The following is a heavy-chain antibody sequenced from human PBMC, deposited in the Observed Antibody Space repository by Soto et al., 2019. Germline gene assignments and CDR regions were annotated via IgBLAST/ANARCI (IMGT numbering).Heavy chain of an antibody. CDR2: IYRGT. V-gene: IGHV3-53*01. Sequence: GGSLRLSCAASGLTVTDNYMSWVRQAPGKGLEWVSLIYRGTYYADSVTGRFTISRDNSKNTVYLQMDSLRAEDTAVYYCARDRGHYGMDVWGQGTTVTVSS. CDR3: ARDRGHYGMDV. J-gene: IGHJ6*02. D-gene: IGHD6-25*01. CDR1: GLTVTDNY.